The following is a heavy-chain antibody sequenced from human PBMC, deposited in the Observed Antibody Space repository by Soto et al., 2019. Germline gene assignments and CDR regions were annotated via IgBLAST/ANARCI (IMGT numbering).Heavy chain of an antibody. CDR1: GYTFTVYY. CDR3: ARSRIVGATSVYDY. CDR2: IIPNSGGT. Sequence: SVKVSCKASGYTFTVYYMHWVRQAPGQGLEWMGWIIPNSGGTNYAQKFQGWVTMTRDTSISTAYIELSRLRSDVTAVYYCARSRIVGATSVYDYWGQGTLVTVSS. J-gene: IGHJ4*02. D-gene: IGHD1-26*01. V-gene: IGHV1-2*04.